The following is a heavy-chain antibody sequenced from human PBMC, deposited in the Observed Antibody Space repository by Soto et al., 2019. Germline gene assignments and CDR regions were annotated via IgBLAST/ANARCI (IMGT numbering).Heavy chain of an antibody. CDR1: GFTFSNYA. CDR3: AKHMITFGGVIVHPYYFDY. CDR2: ISGSGGGT. V-gene: IGHV3-23*01. D-gene: IGHD3-16*02. Sequence: EVQLLESGGGLVQPGGSLRLSCAASGFTFSNYAMSWVRQAPGKGLEWVSGISGSGGGTYSADSVKGRFTISRDNSKNTLHLYMNSLRSDDTAVYYCAKHMITFGGVIVHPYYFDYWGQGNLVTVSS. J-gene: IGHJ4*02.